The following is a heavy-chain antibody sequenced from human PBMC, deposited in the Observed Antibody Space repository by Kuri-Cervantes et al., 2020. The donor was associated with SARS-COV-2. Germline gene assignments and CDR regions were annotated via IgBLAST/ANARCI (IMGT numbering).Heavy chain of an antibody. CDR3: ASRGLTVVPT. CDR1: GGSFSGYY. V-gene: IGHV4-34*01. D-gene: IGHD2-2*01. CDR2: IYHDGST. Sequence: GSLRLSCAVYGGSFSGYYWSWIHQPPGKGLEWIGSIYHDGSTYSNPSLKGRVTISVDTSKNQISLKLSTVTAADTAVYYCASRGLTVVPTWGQGILVTVSS. J-gene: IGHJ4*02.